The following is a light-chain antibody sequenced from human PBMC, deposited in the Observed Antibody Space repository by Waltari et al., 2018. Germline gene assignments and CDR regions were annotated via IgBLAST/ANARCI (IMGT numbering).Light chain of an antibody. CDR3: QQYGSSPVT. Sequence: EIVLTQSPGTLSLSPGERATLSCRASQSDSSSYLAWYQPKPGQAPRLLMYGASSRATDIPDRFSGSGSGTDFTLTISRLEPEDFAVYYCQQYGSSPVTFGQGTRLEIK. CDR2: GAS. CDR1: QSDSSSY. V-gene: IGKV3-20*01. J-gene: IGKJ5*01.